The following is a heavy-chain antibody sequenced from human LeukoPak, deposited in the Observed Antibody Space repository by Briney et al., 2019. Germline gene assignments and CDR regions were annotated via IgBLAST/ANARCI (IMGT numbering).Heavy chain of an antibody. CDR3: ASGKRITMVRGVIPTPPHDY. J-gene: IGHJ4*02. Sequence: GGSLRLSCAASGFTFSSYSMNWVRQAPGKGLEWVSSISSSSSYIYYADSVKGRFTISRDNAKNSVYLQMNSLRAEDTAVYYCASGKRITMVRGVIPTPPHDYWGQGTLVTVSS. V-gene: IGHV3-21*01. CDR2: ISSSSSYI. D-gene: IGHD3-10*01. CDR1: GFTFSSYS.